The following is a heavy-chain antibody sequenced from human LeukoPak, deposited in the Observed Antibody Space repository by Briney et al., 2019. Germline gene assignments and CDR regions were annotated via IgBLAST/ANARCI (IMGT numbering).Heavy chain of an antibody. Sequence: GGSLRLSCAASGFTFSKYWMHWVRQAPGKGLVWVSRINSDGSSTSHADSVKGRFTISRDNAKNTLYLQMNSLRAEDTAVYYCARPASQYCSSTSFSNWDWFDPWGQGTLVTVSS. D-gene: IGHD2-2*01. V-gene: IGHV3-74*01. CDR1: GFTFSKYW. J-gene: IGHJ5*02. CDR2: INSDGSST. CDR3: ARPASQYCSSTSFSNWDWFDP.